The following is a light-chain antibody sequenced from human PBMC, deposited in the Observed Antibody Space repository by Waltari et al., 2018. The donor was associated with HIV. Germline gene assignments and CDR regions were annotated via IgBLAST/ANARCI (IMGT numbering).Light chain of an antibody. CDR1: SSNIGNNA. V-gene: IGLV1-36*01. CDR3: ATWDDYLNGYV. Sequence: QSVLTQPPSVSEAPRQRVTISCSGSSSNIGNNAVNWYQQVPGKAPKLLIYYDDLLSSGVSHRFSGSTSGTAASLASRGRQAEDEAEYYCATWDDYLNGYVFGSGTKITVL. J-gene: IGLJ1*01. CDR2: YDD.